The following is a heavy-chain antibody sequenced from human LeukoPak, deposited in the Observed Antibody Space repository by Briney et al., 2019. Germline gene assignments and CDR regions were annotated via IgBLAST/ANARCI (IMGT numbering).Heavy chain of an antibody. CDR2: ITSSSSSI. V-gene: IGHV3-48*01. CDR1: GFTFNTYS. Sequence: PGGSLRLSCAASGFTFNTYSMNWVRQAPGKGLEWVSYITSSSSSIYYADSVKGRFTISRDNARNSLYPQMNSLRAEDTAVYYCARDNMGFDYWGQGTLVTVYS. CDR3: ARDNMGFDY. J-gene: IGHJ4*02. D-gene: IGHD2/OR15-2a*01.